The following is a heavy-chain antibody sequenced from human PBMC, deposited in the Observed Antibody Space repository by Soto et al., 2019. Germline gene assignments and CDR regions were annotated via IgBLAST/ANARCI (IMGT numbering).Heavy chain of an antibody. D-gene: IGHD2-15*01. Sequence: GGSLRLSCAASGFTVSSNYMSWVRQAPGKGLEWVSVIYSGGSTYYADSVKGRFTISRDNSKNTLYLQMNSLRAEDTAVYYCARDGCSGGSGYSRYYYYYMDVWGKGTTVTVSS. CDR3: ARDGCSGGSGYSRYYYYYMDV. CDR1: GFTVSSNY. CDR2: IYSGGST. V-gene: IGHV3-66*01. J-gene: IGHJ6*03.